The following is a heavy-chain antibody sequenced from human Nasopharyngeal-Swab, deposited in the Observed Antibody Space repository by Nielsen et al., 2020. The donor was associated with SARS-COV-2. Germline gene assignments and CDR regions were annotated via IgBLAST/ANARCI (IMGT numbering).Heavy chain of an antibody. J-gene: IGHJ4*02. CDR3: ARQRGYSGYDVFDY. CDR2: ISSSSSTI. Sequence: GESLKISCAASGFTFSSYSMNWVRQAPGKGLEWVSYISSSSSTINYADSVKGRFTISRDNAKNSLYLQMISLRDEETAVYYCARQRGYSGYDVFDYWGQGTLVTVSS. D-gene: IGHD5-12*01. CDR1: GFTFSSYS. V-gene: IGHV3-48*02.